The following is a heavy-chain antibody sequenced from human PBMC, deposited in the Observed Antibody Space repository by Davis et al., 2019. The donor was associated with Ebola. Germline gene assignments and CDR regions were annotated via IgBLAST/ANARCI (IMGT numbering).Heavy chain of an antibody. Sequence: PSETLSLTCAVYGGSFSTYYWSWIRQPPGKGLEWIGEINHSGSTNYNPSLKSRVTVSVDTSKNQFSLKLSSVTAADTAVYYCARGYSSSPWNYYYYYMDVWGKGTTVTVSS. CDR2: INHSGST. CDR1: GGSFSTYY. CDR3: ARGYSSSPWNYYYYYMDV. D-gene: IGHD6-13*01. V-gene: IGHV4-34*01. J-gene: IGHJ6*03.